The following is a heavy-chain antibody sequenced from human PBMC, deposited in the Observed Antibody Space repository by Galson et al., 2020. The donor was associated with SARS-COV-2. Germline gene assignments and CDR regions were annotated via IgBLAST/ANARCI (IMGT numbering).Heavy chain of an antibody. CDR3: AAQLVDAFDI. D-gene: IGHD6-6*01. CDR1: GFTFSSYA. V-gene: IGHV3-30*04. CDR2: ISYDGSNK. Sequence: GGSLRLSCAASGFTFSSYAMHWVRQAPGKGLEWVAVISYDGSNKYYADSVKGRFTISRDNSKNTQYLQMNSLRAEDTAVYYCAAQLVDAFDIWGQGTMVTVSS. J-gene: IGHJ3*02.